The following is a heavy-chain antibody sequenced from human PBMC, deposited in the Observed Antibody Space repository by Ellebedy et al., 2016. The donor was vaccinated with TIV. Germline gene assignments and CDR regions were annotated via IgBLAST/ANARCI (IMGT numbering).Heavy chain of an antibody. J-gene: IGHJ4*02. Sequence: PGGSLRLSCAASGFVFSTYTMSWVRQAPGQGLEWVSAVGGSDGTTSYADSVKGRFTISRDNSKNTLSPQMNSLRVEDTAVYFCAKGGLTGYFDYWGQGILVTVSS. CDR3: AKGGLTGYFDY. CDR1: GFVFSTYT. CDR2: VGGSDGTT. V-gene: IGHV3-23*01. D-gene: IGHD3-16*01.